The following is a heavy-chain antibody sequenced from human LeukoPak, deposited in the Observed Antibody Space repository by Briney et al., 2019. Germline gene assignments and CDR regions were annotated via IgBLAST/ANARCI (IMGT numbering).Heavy chain of an antibody. CDR1: GFTLRSYE. Sequence: GGSLRLSCAASGFTLRSYEMNWVRQAPGKGLEWVSYISSSGSTIYYADSVKGRFTISRDNAKNSLYMQMNSLRAEDTAVYYCARGPYGRSWYGGWIDPWGQGTLVTVSS. V-gene: IGHV3-48*03. J-gene: IGHJ5*01. CDR3: ARGPYGRSWYGGWIDP. CDR2: ISSSGSTI. D-gene: IGHD6-13*01.